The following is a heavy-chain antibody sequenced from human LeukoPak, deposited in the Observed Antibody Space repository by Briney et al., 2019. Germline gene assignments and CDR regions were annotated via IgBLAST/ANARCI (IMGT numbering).Heavy chain of an antibody. V-gene: IGHV3-48*01. D-gene: IGHD3-3*01. J-gene: IGHJ4*02. Sequence: GGSLRLSCAASGFTFSSYSMNWVRQAPGKGLEWVSYISSSSSTIYYADSVKGRFTISRDNAKNSLYLQMNSLRAEDTAVYYCARVNYDFWSGYQPSHYFDYWGQGTLVTVSS. CDR1: GFTFSSYS. CDR3: ARVNYDFWSGYQPSHYFDY. CDR2: ISSSSSTI.